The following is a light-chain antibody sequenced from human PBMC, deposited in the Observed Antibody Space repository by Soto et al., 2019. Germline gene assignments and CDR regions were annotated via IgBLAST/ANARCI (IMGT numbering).Light chain of an antibody. Sequence: EIVMTQSPSTLSASPGERATISCRASQSVSSILAWYQQKPGQAPRLLIYGASTMAAGIPARFCGSGSGTEFILTISSLQSDDFAVYYCEQYNKWSPYTFGQGTKLEIK. CDR1: QSVSSI. V-gene: IGKV3-15*01. J-gene: IGKJ2*01. CDR2: GAS. CDR3: EQYNKWSPYT.